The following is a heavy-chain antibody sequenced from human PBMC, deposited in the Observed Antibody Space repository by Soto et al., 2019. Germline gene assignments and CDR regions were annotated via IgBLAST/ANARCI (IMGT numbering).Heavy chain of an antibody. CDR3: GKGGYSRGFYHYAMDV. CDR1: GFNFRNDD. D-gene: IGHD6-19*01. CDR2: IGSAGDT. V-gene: IGHV3-13*01. Sequence: EVQLVESGGGLVQPGGSLRLSCAASGFNFRNDDMLWVRQVKGKGLEWVSAIGSAGDTYYSASVKGRFTISRENTKNFLFLQMNSLRAGDTAVYYWGKGGYSRGFYHYAMDVWGQGTAVTVSS. J-gene: IGHJ6*02.